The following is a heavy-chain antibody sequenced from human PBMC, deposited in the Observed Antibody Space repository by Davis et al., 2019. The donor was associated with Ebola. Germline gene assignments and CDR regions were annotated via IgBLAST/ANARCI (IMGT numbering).Heavy chain of an antibody. Sequence: GGSLRLSCAASGFTFSAYYMSWIRQAPGKGPEWVSSISGSGGTIYYADSVKGRFTVSRDNAKNSVSLQMNSLRDEDTAVYYCAGGESGWDASDIWGRGTMVTVSS. CDR2: ISGSGGTI. D-gene: IGHD6-19*01. CDR1: GFTFSAYY. J-gene: IGHJ3*02. V-gene: IGHV3-11*04. CDR3: AGGESGWDASDI.